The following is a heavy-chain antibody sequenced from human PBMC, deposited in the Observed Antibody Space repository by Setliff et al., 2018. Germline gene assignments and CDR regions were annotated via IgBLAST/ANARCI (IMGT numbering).Heavy chain of an antibody. CDR3: ARSDYGDYFAWDSYGMDV. Sequence: GESLKISCKGSGYSFTSYWIAWVRQMPGKGLEWMGIIYPGDSDTRYSPSFQGQVTISADRSTRTAYQQWSSLKTSDTAFYYCARSDYGDYFAWDSYGMDVWGQGTTVTVSS. CDR1: GYSFTSYW. V-gene: IGHV5-51*01. J-gene: IGHJ6*02. CDR2: IYPGDSDT. D-gene: IGHD4-17*01.